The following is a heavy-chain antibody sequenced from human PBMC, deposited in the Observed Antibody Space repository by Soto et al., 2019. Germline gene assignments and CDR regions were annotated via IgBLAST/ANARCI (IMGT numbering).Heavy chain of an antibody. CDR2: IYYSGST. V-gene: IGHV4-59*01. Sequence: PSETLSLTCTVSGGSISSYYWSWIRQPPGKGLEWIGYIYYSGSTNYNPSLKSRVTISVDTSKNQFSLKLSSVTAADTAVYYCARGFLAYSGSLESDYWGQGTLVTVSS. CDR1: GGSISSYY. J-gene: IGHJ4*02. D-gene: IGHD1-26*01. CDR3: ARGFLAYSGSLESDY.